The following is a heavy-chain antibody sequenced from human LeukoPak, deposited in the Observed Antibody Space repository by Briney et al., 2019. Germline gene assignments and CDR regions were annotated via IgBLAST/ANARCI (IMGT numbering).Heavy chain of an antibody. D-gene: IGHD6-19*01. CDR1: GFTFSTYS. V-gene: IGHV3-21*01. CDR3: ANHKYGSGVGYASDI. J-gene: IGHJ3*02. CDR2: ISSSSSYI. Sequence: GGSLRLSCAASGFTFSTYSINWVRQAPGKGLEWVSSISSSSSYIYYADSLKGRFTISRDNAKNPLYLQMNSLRAEDTAVYYCANHKYGSGVGYASDIWGQGTMVTVSS.